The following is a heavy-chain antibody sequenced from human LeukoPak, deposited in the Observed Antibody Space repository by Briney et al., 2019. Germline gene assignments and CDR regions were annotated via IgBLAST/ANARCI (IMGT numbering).Heavy chain of an antibody. CDR2: LYFSGST. V-gene: IGHV4-59*02. D-gene: IGHD3-22*01. J-gene: IGHJ3*02. CDR3: ARPYDSSGYYIRGAFDI. CDR1: GGSVNSHY. Sequence: SENLSLTCTVSGGSVNSHYWSWIRQPPGKGLEWIGYLYFSGSTGYNTSLKSRVSISVETSKNQFSLRLSSVTAADTAVYYCARPYDSSGYYIRGAFDIWGQGAMVTVS.